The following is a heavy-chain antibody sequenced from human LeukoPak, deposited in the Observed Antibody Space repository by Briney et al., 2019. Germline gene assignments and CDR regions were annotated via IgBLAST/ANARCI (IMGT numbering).Heavy chain of an antibody. CDR2: INHSGST. D-gene: IGHD6-19*01. Sequence: SETLSLTCAVYGGSFSGYYWSWLRQPPGKGLEWIGEINHSGSTNYNPSLKSRVTISVDTSKNQFSLKLSSATAADTAVYYCARGYPWGSGPYPYYFDYWGQGTLVTVSS. J-gene: IGHJ4*02. CDR1: GGSFSGYY. V-gene: IGHV4-34*01. CDR3: ARGYPWGSGPYPYYFDY.